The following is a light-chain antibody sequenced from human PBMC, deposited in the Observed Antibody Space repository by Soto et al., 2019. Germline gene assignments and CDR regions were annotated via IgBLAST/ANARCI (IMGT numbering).Light chain of an antibody. CDR3: QQRSNWPIT. CDR1: QFLSSY. J-gene: IGKJ5*01. V-gene: IGKV3-11*01. Sequence: EVVLTQSPATLSLAPGERATLSCRSSQFLSSYLAWYQQKPGQPPSLLIYATSNRATGIPARFSGSRSGTDFTLTISSLEPEDFGVYYCQQRSNWPITFGQGTRLEIK. CDR2: ATS.